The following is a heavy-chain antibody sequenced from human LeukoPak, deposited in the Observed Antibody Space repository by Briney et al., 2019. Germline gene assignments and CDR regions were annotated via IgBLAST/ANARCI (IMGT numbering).Heavy chain of an antibody. Sequence: GRSLRHSCAASGFTFSRYAMHWVRQAPGKGLEWVAVISYDGSNKYYADSVKGRFTISRDNSKNTLYLQMNSLRAEDTAVYYCARVIGKGSGWESPYYWGQGTLVTVSS. CDR2: ISYDGSNK. D-gene: IGHD6-19*01. J-gene: IGHJ4*02. CDR1: GFTFSRYA. V-gene: IGHV3-30*01. CDR3: ARVIGKGSGWESPYY.